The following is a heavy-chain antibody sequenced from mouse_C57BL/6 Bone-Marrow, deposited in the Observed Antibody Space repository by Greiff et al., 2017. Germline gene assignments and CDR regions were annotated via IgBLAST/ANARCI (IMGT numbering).Heavy chain of an antibody. CDR2: IYPSDSET. CDR1: GYTFTSYW. CDR3: ARGDLGSSYFDY. V-gene: IGHV1-61*01. D-gene: IGHD1-3*01. Sequence: QVQLQQPGAELVRPGSSVKLSCKASGYTFTSYWMDWVKQRPGQGLEWIGNIYPSDSETHYNQKFKDKATLTVDKSSSTAYMQLSSLTSEDSAVYYCARGDLGSSYFDYWGQGTTLTVSS. J-gene: IGHJ2*01.